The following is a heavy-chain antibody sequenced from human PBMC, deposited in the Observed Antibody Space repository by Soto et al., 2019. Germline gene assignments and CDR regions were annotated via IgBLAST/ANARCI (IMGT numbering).Heavy chain of an antibody. CDR2: VDNSGGT. CDR3: ARGADSSKAGY. Sequence: SETLSLTCTVSGGSIRSAGYYRSWIRQPPGKGLEWVGYVDNSGGTYSNPSLKSRVAISVDTSKNQLSLNLNSVTAADTAIYYCARGADSSKAGYWGHGTLVTTSS. D-gene: IGHD4-4*01. J-gene: IGHJ4*01. CDR1: GGSIRSAGYY. V-gene: IGHV4-30-4*08.